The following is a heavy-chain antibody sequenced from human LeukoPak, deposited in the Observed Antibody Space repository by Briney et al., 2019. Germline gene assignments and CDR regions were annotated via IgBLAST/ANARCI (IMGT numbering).Heavy chain of an antibody. CDR1: GYSFTNYW. V-gene: IGHV5-51*01. Sequence: GESLKTSCQGSGYSFTNYWIGWVRQMPGKGLEWMGISYPGDSDTRYSPSFQGQVTISADKSISTAYLQWSSLKASDTAMYYCARQTPYCSSASCPFDYWGQGTLVTVTS. J-gene: IGHJ4*02. CDR3: ARQTPYCSSASCPFDY. CDR2: SYPGDSDT. D-gene: IGHD2-2*01.